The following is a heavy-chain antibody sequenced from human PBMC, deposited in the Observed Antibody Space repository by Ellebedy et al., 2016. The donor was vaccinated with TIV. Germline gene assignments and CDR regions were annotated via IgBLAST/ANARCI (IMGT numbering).Heavy chain of an antibody. CDR2: INAGNGNT. CDR3: ARAFLLVVAATDNWFDP. V-gene: IGHV1-3*01. Sequence: ASVKVSCKASGYTFTSYAMHWVRQAPGQRLGWMGWINAGNGNTKYSQKFQGRVTITRDTSASTAYMELSSLRSEDTAVYYCARAFLLVVAATDNWFDPWGQGTLVTVSS. D-gene: IGHD2-15*01. CDR1: GYTFTSYA. J-gene: IGHJ5*02.